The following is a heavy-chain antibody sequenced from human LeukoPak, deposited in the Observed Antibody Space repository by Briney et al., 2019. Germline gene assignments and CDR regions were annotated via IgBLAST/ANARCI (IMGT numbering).Heavy chain of an antibody. CDR1: GGSFSGYY. CDR2: INHSGST. CDR3: AKIGGGSGWYDDDAFDI. V-gene: IGHV4-34*01. D-gene: IGHD6-19*01. J-gene: IGHJ3*02. Sequence: SETLSLTCAVYGGSFSGYYWSWIRQPPGKGLEWIGEINHSGSTNYNPSLKSRVTIPVDTSKNQFSLKLSSVTAADTAVYYCAKIGGGSGWYDDDAFDIWGQGTMVTVSS.